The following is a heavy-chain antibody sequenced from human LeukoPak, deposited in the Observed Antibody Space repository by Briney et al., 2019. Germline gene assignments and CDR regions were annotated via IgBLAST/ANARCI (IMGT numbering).Heavy chain of an antibody. CDR2: ISSSSSYI. CDR3: ARDRPATGHGRFDP. D-gene: IGHD6-13*01. V-gene: IGHV3-21*01. CDR1: GFTFSSYS. J-gene: IGHJ5*02. Sequence: PGGSLRLSCAASGFTFSSYSMNWVRQAPGKGLEWVSSISSSSSYIYYADSVKGRFTISRDNAKNSLYLQMNSLRDEDTAVYYCARDRPATGHGRFDPWGQGTLVTVSS.